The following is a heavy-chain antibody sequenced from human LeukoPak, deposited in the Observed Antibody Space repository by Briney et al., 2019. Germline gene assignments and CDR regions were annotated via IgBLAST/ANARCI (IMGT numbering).Heavy chain of an antibody. J-gene: IGHJ6*02. CDR3: ARRGMYSSSWPPYYYYGMDV. D-gene: IGHD6-13*01. CDR1: GYTFTGYY. Sequence: ASVKVSCKASGYTFTGYYMHWVRQAPGQGLEWMGWINPNSGGTNYAQKFQGRVTMTRDTSISTVYMELSRLRSDDTAVYYCARRGMYSSSWPPYYYYGMDVWGQGTTVTVSS. CDR2: INPNSGGT. V-gene: IGHV1-2*02.